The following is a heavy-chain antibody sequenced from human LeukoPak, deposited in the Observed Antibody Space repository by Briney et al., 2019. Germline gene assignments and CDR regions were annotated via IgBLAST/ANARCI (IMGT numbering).Heavy chain of an antibody. Sequence: SQTPSLTCAISGDSVSNNGVTWTWIRQSPSRGLEWLGRTYYRSTWFNDYAVSLKSRMTINADTAKNQFSLQLNSVTPDDTAVYYCARERGSPTWIDFWGPGTLVTVSS. CDR3: ARERGSPTWIDF. D-gene: IGHD1-26*01. CDR2: TYYRSTWFN. J-gene: IGHJ4*02. CDR1: GDSVSNNGVT. V-gene: IGHV6-1*01.